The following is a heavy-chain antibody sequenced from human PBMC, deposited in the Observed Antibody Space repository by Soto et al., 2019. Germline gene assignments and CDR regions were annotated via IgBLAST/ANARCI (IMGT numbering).Heavy chain of an antibody. Sequence: QVQLQESGPGLVKPSGTLSLTCAVSGGSFTSNNWWTWVRQPPGQGLEWIGEIYRTGSTNYNPSPKLRVTISLDKSETQCSLKVTSLTAAATAVYYGASRDPGTSVDYWGQGTLVTVSS. D-gene: IGHD1-7*01. CDR3: ASRDPGTSVDY. CDR2: IYRTGST. J-gene: IGHJ4*02. CDR1: GGSFTSNNW. V-gene: IGHV4-4*02.